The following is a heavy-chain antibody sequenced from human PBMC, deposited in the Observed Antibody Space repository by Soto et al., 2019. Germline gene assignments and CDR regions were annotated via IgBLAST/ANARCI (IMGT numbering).Heavy chain of an antibody. V-gene: IGHV4-30-2*05. Sequence: SETLSLTCAVSGGSISSGGYSWSWIRQPPGKGLEWIGYIYYSGSTYYNPSLKSRVTISVDTSKNQFSLKLSSVTAADTAVYYCARVGVYMRPGYYYYGMEVWGQGTTVTVSS. CDR3: ARVGVYMRPGYYYYGMEV. J-gene: IGHJ6*02. CDR1: GGSISSGGYS. CDR2: IYYSGST. D-gene: IGHD3-10*01.